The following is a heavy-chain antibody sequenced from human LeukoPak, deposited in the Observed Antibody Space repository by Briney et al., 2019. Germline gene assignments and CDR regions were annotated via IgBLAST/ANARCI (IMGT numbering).Heavy chain of an antibody. CDR1: GFTFSKHW. V-gene: IGHV3-74*01. CDR3: ARASYYGMDV. J-gene: IGHJ6*02. CDR2: INSDGSST. Sequence: PGGSLRLSCVASGFTFSKHWMHWVRQAPGKGLVWVSRINSDGSSTVYADSVKGRFTISRDSAKNTLYLQMNSLRAEDTAVYYCARASYYGMDVWGQGTTVTVSS.